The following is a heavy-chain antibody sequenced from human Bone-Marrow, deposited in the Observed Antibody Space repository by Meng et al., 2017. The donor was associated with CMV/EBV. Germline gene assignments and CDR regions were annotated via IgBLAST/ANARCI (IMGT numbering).Heavy chain of an antibody. CDR2: IYYSRST. V-gene: IGHV4-39*07. Sequence: GSLRLSCTVSGGSISSYYWGWIRQPPGKGLEWIGSIYYSRSTYYNPSLKSRVTISVDTSKNQFSLKLSSVTAADTAVYYCARDQLITTYYYYGMDVWGQGTTVTVSS. CDR1: GGSISSYY. CDR3: ARDQLITTYYYYGMDV. J-gene: IGHJ6*02. D-gene: IGHD4-11*01.